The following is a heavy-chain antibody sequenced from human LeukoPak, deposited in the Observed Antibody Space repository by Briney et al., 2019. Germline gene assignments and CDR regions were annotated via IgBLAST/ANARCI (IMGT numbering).Heavy chain of an antibody. D-gene: IGHD3-10*01. CDR3: ARPRLLWFGELPLSDASDI. V-gene: IGHV5-51*01. CDR1: GYSFTSYW. CDR2: IYPGDSDT. Sequence: GESLKISCXGSGYSFTSYWIGWVRQMPGKGLEWMGIIYPGDSDTRYSPSFQVQVTISADKSISTAYLQWSSLKASDTAMYYCARPRLLWFGELPLSDASDIWGQGTMVTVSS. J-gene: IGHJ3*02.